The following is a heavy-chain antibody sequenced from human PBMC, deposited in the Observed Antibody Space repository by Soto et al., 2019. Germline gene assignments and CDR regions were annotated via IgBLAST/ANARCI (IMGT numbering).Heavy chain of an antibody. Sequence: SVKVSCKASGGTFSSYAISWVRQAPGQGLEWMGGIIPIFGTANYAQKFQGRVTITADESTSTAYMELSSLRSEDTAVYYCARAGKLGYCSSTSCYGDAFDIWGQGTMVTVSS. CDR1: GGTFSSYA. V-gene: IGHV1-69*13. CDR2: IIPIFGTA. J-gene: IGHJ3*02. CDR3: ARAGKLGYCSSTSCYGDAFDI. D-gene: IGHD2-2*01.